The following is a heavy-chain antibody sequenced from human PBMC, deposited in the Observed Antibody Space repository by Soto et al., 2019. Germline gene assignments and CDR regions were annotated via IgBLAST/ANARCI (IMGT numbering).Heavy chain of an antibody. V-gene: IGHV1-46*03. CDR2: INPSSSST. CDR3: ARDHDSSGPVDF. Sequence: GASVKVSCKASGYTFTSYYMHCVRQAPGQGLEWMAIINPSSSSTTYAQKFQGRVTMTRDTSTSTVYMELSSLRSEDTAVYYCARDHDSSGPVDFWGQGTLVTVSS. D-gene: IGHD3-22*01. J-gene: IGHJ4*02. CDR1: GYTFTSYY.